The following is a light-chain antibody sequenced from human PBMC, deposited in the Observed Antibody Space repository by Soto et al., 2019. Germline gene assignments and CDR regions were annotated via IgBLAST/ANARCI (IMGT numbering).Light chain of an antibody. CDR2: EVT. J-gene: IGLJ1*01. Sequence: QSALTQPASVSASPGQSITLSCTGTSSDVGNYDFVSWYQQHPGKAPKLIIYEVTNRPSGVSSRFSGSKSGNTASLTISGLRSEDEAAYYCGSYTTSTTLFYVFGTGTKVTVL. CDR1: SSDVGNYDF. V-gene: IGLV2-14*01. CDR3: GSYTTSTTLFYV.